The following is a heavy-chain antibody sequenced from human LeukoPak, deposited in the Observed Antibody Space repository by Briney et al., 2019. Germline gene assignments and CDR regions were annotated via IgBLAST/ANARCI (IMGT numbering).Heavy chain of an antibody. J-gene: IGHJ4*02. V-gene: IGHV3-33*01. D-gene: IGHD1/OR15-1a*01. CDR2: IWYDGSNK. CDR3: LVTTRSRGVDY. CDR1: GFNFRNYG. Sequence: PGGSLRLSCAASGFNFRNYGMHWVRQAPGKGLEWVAVIWYDGSNKYFADSVKGRFTISRDNSKKTLYLQMSSLRAEDTAVYYCLVTTRSRGVDYWGQGALVSVSS.